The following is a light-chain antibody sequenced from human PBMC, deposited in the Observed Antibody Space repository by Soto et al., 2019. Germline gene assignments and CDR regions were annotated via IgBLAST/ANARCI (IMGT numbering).Light chain of an antibody. V-gene: IGKV1-9*01. J-gene: IGKJ5*01. CDR1: QGISSY. CDR2: AAS. CDR3: QQLDSYPIT. Sequence: IQLTQSPSSLSASVGDRVTITCRASQGISSYLAWYQQKPGKAPKLLIYAASTLQSGVPSRFTGSGSRTDFTLTISSLQPEDFATYYCQQLDSYPITFGQGTRLEIK.